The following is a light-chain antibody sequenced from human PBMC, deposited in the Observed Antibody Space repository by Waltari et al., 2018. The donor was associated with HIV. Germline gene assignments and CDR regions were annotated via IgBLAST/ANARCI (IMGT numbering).Light chain of an antibody. CDR3: QQFVTSPLT. J-gene: IGKJ1*01. CDR2: GAS. V-gene: IGKV3-20*01. CDR1: QSVSTTY. Sequence: EIVLTQSPGTLSLSPGQRAALSCRASQSVSTTYLAWYQQKPGQAPRLLIYGASTRATGISDRFSGSGSGTDFTLTISRLEPEDFAVYYCQQFVTSPLTFGQGTKVEIK.